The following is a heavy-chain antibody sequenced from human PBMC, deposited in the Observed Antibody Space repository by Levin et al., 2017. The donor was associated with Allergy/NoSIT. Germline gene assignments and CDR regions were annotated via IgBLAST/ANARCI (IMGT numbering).Heavy chain of an antibody. J-gene: IGHJ6*02. Sequence: GGSLRLSCAASGFTFSSYDMNWVRQAPGKGLEWVAVISSDGSNKYYADSVKGRFTISRDNSKNTLSVQMNSLRAEDTAVYDWARDARENVYDQGDYYFYGMDVWGQGTTVTVSS. CDR3: ARDARENVYDQGDYYFYGMDV. V-gene: IGHV3-30-3*01. D-gene: IGHD5/OR15-5a*01. CDR2: ISSDGSNK. CDR1: GFTFSSYD.